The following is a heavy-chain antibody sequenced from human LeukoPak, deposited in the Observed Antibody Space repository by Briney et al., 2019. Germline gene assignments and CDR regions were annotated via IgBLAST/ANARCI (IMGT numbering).Heavy chain of an antibody. CDR2: IWYDGSNK. CDR1: GFTFSSYG. J-gene: IGHJ5*02. CDR3: ARDLGYCSSTNCYGDKWFDP. D-gene: IGHD2-2*01. Sequence: GGSLRLSCAASGFTFSSYGMHWVRPAPGKGLEWVAVIWYDGSNKYYADSVKGRFTISRDNSKNTLYLQMNSLRAEDTAVYYCARDLGYCSSTNCYGDKWFDPWGQGTLVTVSS. V-gene: IGHV3-33*01.